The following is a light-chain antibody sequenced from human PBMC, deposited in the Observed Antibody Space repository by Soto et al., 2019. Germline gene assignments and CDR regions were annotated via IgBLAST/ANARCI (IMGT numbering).Light chain of an antibody. V-gene: IGKV1-39*01. CDR1: QGISTY. CDR2: AAS. J-gene: IGKJ1*01. CDR3: QQIYSTTWT. Sequence: DIQMTQSPSSLSASVGDRVTITCRASQGISTYLNWYQQKPGKAPKLLIYAASSLQSGVPSRFSGSGSETDFTLTISSLQPEHFATYSCQQIYSTTWTFGQGTKVEIK.